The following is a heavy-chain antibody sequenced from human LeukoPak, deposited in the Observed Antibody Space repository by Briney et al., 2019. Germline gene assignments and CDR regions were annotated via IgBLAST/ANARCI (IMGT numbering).Heavy chain of an antibody. CDR2: ISSSNYYI. CDR1: GFTFSSYT. CDR3: ARDQRYSGSYDP. V-gene: IGHV3-21*01. J-gene: IGHJ5*02. Sequence: GGSLRLSCAASGFTFSSYTMNWVRQAPGKGLEWVSSISSSNYYIYYADSVKGRFTISRDNAKNSLYLQMNSLRAEDTAVYYCARDQRYSGSYDPWGQGTLVTVSS. D-gene: IGHD1-26*01.